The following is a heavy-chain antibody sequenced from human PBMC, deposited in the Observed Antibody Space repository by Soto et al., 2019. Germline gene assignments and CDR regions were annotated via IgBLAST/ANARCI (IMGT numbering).Heavy chain of an antibody. D-gene: IGHD3-3*01. Sequence: QVQLVQSGAEVKKPGASVKVSCKASGYTFTSYGIIWVRQAPGQGLEWIGWISAYNGNTNYAQKLQGRVTMTTDTSTSTAYMELRSLRSDDTAVYYCARGGHVLRFLEWLGYFHYWGQGTLVTVSS. J-gene: IGHJ4*02. CDR2: ISAYNGNT. V-gene: IGHV1-18*01. CDR3: ARGGHVLRFLEWLGYFHY. CDR1: GYTFTSYG.